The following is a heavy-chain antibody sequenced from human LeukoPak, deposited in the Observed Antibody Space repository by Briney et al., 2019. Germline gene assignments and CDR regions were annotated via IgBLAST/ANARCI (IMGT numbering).Heavy chain of an antibody. D-gene: IGHD4-17*01. CDR1: GFTFSSYA. V-gene: IGHV3-23*01. CDR2: ISGSGGST. CDR3: ATYGGPSTVTTWRY. Sequence: GGSLRLSCAASGFTFSSYAMSWVRQAPGKGLEWVSAISGSGGSTYYADSVKGRFTISRDNSKNTLYLQMNSLRAEDTAVYYCATYGGPSTVTTWRYWGQGTLVTVSS. J-gene: IGHJ4*02.